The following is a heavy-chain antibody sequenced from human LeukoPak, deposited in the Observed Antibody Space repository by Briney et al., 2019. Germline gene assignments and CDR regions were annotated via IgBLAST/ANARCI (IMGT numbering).Heavy chain of an antibody. J-gene: IGHJ4*02. Sequence: ASVKVSCKASGYTFTGYYMHWVRQAPGQRLEWMGWINAGNDNTKYSQEFQGRVTITRDTSASTADMELSSLRSEDTAVYYCARGDYGSNSHFDSWGQGTLVTVSS. D-gene: IGHD4-23*01. V-gene: IGHV1-3*01. CDR2: INAGNDNT. CDR1: GYTFTGYY. CDR3: ARGDYGSNSHFDS.